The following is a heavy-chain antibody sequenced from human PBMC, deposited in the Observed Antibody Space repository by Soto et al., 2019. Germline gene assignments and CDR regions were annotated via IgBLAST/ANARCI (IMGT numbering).Heavy chain of an antibody. J-gene: IGHJ4*02. Sequence: PSETLSLTCTVSGGSISSSSYHWGWVRQPPGKGPEWIGTVYYSGSTNYNPSLQSRVTILLDTSQNQFSLRLRSVTAADTAVYYCARHLRGSEISSGLLDFSGQGTQVTVSS. D-gene: IGHD3-10*01. CDR1: GGSISSSSYH. CDR2: VYYSGST. CDR3: ARHLRGSEISSGLLDF. V-gene: IGHV4-39*01.